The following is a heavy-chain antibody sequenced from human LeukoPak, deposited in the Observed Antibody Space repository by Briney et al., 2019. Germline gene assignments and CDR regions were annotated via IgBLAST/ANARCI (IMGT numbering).Heavy chain of an antibody. CDR2: IIPIFGTA. J-gene: IGHJ4*02. CDR3: ARGGVVGATPEAFDY. CDR1: GGTFSSYA. Sequence: SVKVSCKASGGTFSSYAISWVRQAPGQGLEWMGGIIPIFGTANYAQKFQGRVTITTDESTSTAYMELSSLRSEDTAVYYCARGGVVGATPEAFDYWGQGTLVTVSS. D-gene: IGHD1-26*01. V-gene: IGHV1-69*05.